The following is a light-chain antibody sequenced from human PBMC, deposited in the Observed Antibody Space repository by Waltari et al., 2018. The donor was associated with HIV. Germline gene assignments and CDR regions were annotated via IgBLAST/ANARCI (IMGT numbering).Light chain of an antibody. J-gene: IGLJ2*01. CDR3: CSYAASSVV. CDR2: EVN. Sequence: QSAMTQPASVSGSPGQSITIPCTGTNSDVGSCSIVSWYQQHPGKAPKLMIYEVNKRPSGVSNRFSGSKSGNTATLTISGLQAEYESDYYCCSYAASSVVFGGGTKLTVL. V-gene: IGLV2-23*02. CDR1: NSDVGSCSI.